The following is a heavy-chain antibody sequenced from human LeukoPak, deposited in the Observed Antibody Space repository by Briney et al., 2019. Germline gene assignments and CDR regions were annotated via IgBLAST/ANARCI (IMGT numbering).Heavy chain of an antibody. V-gene: IGHV3-74*01. CDR2: INSDGSST. CDR1: GFSFSNYW. D-gene: IGHD3-22*01. J-gene: IGHJ4*02. CDR3: VRLSPYDSIGYYYDY. Sequence: GGSLRLSCAASGFSFSNYWMHWVRQAPGKGLVWVSRINSDGSSTTYADSVKGRFTISRDNAKNSLYLQMDSLRAEDTAVYYCVRLSPYDSIGYYYDYWGQGTLVTVSS.